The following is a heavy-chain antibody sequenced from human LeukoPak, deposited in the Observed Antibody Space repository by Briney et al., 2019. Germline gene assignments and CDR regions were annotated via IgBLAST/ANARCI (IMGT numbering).Heavy chain of an antibody. J-gene: IGHJ4*02. Sequence: QPGGSLRLSCAASGFTFSSYAMSWVRQAPGKGLEWVSAIGGGAGGTDYADSVKGRFTISRDNSENTLYLQMNSLRADDTAVYYCAKTQVYEMATIMDFDYWGQGTLVTVSS. D-gene: IGHD5-24*01. CDR3: AKTQVYEMATIMDFDY. V-gene: IGHV3-23*01. CDR2: IGGGAGGT. CDR1: GFTFSSYA.